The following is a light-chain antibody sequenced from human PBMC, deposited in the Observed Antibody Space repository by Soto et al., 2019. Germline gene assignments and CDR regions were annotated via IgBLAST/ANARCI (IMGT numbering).Light chain of an antibody. Sequence: DIQMTQSPSSLSASIGARVTITCQANQDIMNYLNWYQQKPGKAPKLLIYDASNLETGVPSRFSGGGSGTDFTLTISSLQPEDIATYYCQQFDSLPFTFGGGTKVEV. V-gene: IGKV1-33*01. CDR1: QDIMNY. CDR3: QQFDSLPFT. J-gene: IGKJ4*01. CDR2: DAS.